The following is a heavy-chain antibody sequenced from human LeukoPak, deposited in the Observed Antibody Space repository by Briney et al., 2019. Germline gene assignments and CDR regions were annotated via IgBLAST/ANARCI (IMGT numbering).Heavy chain of an antibody. Sequence: PGGSLRLPCAASGFTFSRYGINWVRQAPGKGLEWVSVIWFDGSIKYYADSVKGRFTISRDNAKNSLYLQMNSLRAEDTAVYYCARAQYSSGWFLHYGMDVWGQGTTVTVSS. V-gene: IGHV3-33*01. CDR2: IWFDGSIK. J-gene: IGHJ6*02. D-gene: IGHD6-19*01. CDR3: ARAQYSSGWFLHYGMDV. CDR1: GFTFSRYG.